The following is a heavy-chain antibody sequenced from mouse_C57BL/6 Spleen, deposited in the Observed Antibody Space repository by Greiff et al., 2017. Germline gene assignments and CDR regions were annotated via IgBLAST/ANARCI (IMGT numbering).Heavy chain of an antibody. J-gene: IGHJ4*01. CDR3: ARTAVVEGELYAMDY. D-gene: IGHD1-1*01. CDR2: IDPSDSYT. V-gene: IGHV1-69*01. CDR1: GYTFTSYW. Sequence: QVQLQQPGAELVMPGASVKLSCKASGYTFTSYWMHWVKQRPGQGLEWIGEIDPSDSYTNYNQKFKGKSTLTVDKSSSTAYMQLSSLTSEDSAVYYCARTAVVEGELYAMDYWGQGTSVTVSS.